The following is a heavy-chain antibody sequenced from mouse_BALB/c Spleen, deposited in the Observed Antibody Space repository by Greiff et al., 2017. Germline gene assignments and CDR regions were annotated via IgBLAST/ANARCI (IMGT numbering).Heavy chain of an antibody. V-gene: IGHV10-1*02. Sequence: DVKLVESGGGLVQPKGSLKLSCAASGFTFNTYAMNWVRQAPGKGLEWVARIRSKSNNYATYYADSVKDRFTISRDDSQSMLYLQMNNLKTEDTAMYYCVMAMITRFAYWGQGTLVTVSA. D-gene: IGHD2-4*01. J-gene: IGHJ3*01. CDR2: IRSKSNNYAT. CDR3: VMAMITRFAY. CDR1: GFTFNTYA.